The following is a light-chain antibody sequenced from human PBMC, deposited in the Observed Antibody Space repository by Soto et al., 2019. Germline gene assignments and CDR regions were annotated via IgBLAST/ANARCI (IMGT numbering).Light chain of an antibody. CDR1: QSVNSSY. J-gene: IGKJ2*01. CDR2: SAS. Sequence: EIVLTQSPGTLSLSPGERATLSCRASQSVNSSYLAWYQQKPGQAPRLLIYSASSRATGIPDRFSGSGSGTDFTFTISRLEAVDFQVYYCQRYVISPPKYSFGQGTKLEIK. CDR3: QRYVISPPKYS. V-gene: IGKV3-20*01.